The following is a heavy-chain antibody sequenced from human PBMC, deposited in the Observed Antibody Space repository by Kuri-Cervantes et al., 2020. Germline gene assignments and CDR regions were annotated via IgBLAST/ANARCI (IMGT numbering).Heavy chain of an antibody. J-gene: IGHJ2*01. CDR1: GFTFSSYD. V-gene: IGHV3-13*01. Sequence: LSLTCAASGFTFSSYDMHWVRQATGKGLEWVSAIGTAGDTYYPGSVKGRFTISRENAKNSLYLQMNSLRAGDTAVYYCARDPRWRGRDWYFDLWGRGTLVTVSS. D-gene: IGHD4-23*01. CDR2: IGTAGDT. CDR3: ARDPRWRGRDWYFDL.